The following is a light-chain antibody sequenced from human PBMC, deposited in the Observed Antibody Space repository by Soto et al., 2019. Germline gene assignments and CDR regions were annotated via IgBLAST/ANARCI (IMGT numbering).Light chain of an antibody. J-gene: IGKJ2*01. CDR1: QSVSNSF. CDR2: GAS. V-gene: IGKV3D-20*02. CDR3: QQRSNWPVT. Sequence: EIVLTQSPGTLSLSPGERATLSCRASQSVSNSFLAWYQQKPGRAPRLLLYGASRRAPGVPDTFSASGSGTDFTLTISRLEPEDFAVYYCQQRSNWPVTFGQGTKLEIK.